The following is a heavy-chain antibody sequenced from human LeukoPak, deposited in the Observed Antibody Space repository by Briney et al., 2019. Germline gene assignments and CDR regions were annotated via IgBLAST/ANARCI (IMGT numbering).Heavy chain of an antibody. D-gene: IGHD3-22*01. J-gene: IGHJ3*02. Sequence: SETLSLTCTVSGGSISSYYWSWIRQPPGKGLEWIGYIYYGGSTNYNPSLKSRVTISVDTSKNQFSLKLSSVTAADTAVYYCARVDDSSGNDAFDIWGQGTMVTVSS. CDR1: GGSISSYY. CDR3: ARVDDSSGNDAFDI. CDR2: IYYGGST. V-gene: IGHV4-59*01.